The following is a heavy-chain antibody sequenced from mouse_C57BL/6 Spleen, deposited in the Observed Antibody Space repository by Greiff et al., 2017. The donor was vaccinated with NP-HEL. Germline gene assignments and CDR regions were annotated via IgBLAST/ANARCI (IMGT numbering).Heavy chain of an antibody. CDR2: ISSGGSYT. CDR1: GFTFSSYG. V-gene: IGHV5-6*02. D-gene: IGHD2-4*01. J-gene: IGHJ2*01. Sequence: EVKLVESGGDLVKPGGSLKLSCAASGFTFSSYGMSWVRQTPDKRLEWVATISSGGSYTYYPDSVKGRFTISRDNAKNTLYLQMSSLKSEDTAMYYCARLCDYDGGYFDYWGQGTTLTVSS. CDR3: ARLCDYDGGYFDY.